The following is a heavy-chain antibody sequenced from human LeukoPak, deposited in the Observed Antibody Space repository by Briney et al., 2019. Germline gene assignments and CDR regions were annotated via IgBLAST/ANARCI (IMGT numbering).Heavy chain of an antibody. D-gene: IGHD3-22*01. CDR2: INHSGST. J-gene: IGHJ5*02. V-gene: IGHV4-34*01. Sequence: PSETLSLTCAVYGGSFSGYYWSWLRQPPGKGLEWIGEINHSGSTNYNPSLKSRVTISVDTSKSHFSLKLGSVTAADTAVYYCARRGYVLSGYRTWGQGTLVTVFS. CDR3: ARRGYVLSGYRT. CDR1: GGSFSGYY.